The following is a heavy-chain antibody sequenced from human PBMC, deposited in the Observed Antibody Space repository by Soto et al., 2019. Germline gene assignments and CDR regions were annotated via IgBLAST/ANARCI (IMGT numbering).Heavy chain of an antibody. CDR2: IIPIFGTA. CDR3: AIGYSGYDWIRGGCFDY. CDR1: GGTFSSYA. J-gene: IGHJ4*02. V-gene: IGHV1-69*12. Sequence: QVQLVQSGAEVKKPGSSVKVSCKASGGTFSSYAISWVRQAPGQGLEWMGGIIPIFGTANYAQKFRGRVTITADESTSTAYMERSSPRSEDTAVYYCAIGYSGYDWIRGGCFDYWGQGTLVTVSS. D-gene: IGHD5-12*01.